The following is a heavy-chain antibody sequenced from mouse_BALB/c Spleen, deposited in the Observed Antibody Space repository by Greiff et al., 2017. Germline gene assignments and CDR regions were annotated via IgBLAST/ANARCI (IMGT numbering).Heavy chain of an antibody. D-gene: IGHD2-4*01. CDR3: ATIYYDYDGGYYFDY. CDR1: GYAFTSYN. Sequence: VQLKQSGPELVKPGASVKVSCKASGYAFTSYNMYWVKQSHGKSLEWIGYIDPYNGGTSYNQKFKGKATLTVDKSSSTAYMHLNSLTSEDSAVYYCATIYYDYDGGYYFDYWGQGTTLTVSS. V-gene: IGHV1S135*01. CDR2: IDPYNGGT. J-gene: IGHJ2*01.